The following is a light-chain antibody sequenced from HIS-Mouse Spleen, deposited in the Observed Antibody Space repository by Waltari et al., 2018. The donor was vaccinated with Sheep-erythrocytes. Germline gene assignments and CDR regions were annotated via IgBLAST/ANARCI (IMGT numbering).Light chain of an antibody. V-gene: IGLV2-11*01. Sequence: QSALTQPRSVSGSPGQSFTISCTGTSSVFGVYNYVSWYQQPPGKAPKLMIYDVSKRPSGVPDRFSGSKSGNTASLTISGLQAEDEADYYCCSYAGSYNHVFATGTKVTVL. CDR3: CSYAGSYNHV. CDR2: DVS. CDR1: SSVFGVYNY. J-gene: IGLJ1*01.